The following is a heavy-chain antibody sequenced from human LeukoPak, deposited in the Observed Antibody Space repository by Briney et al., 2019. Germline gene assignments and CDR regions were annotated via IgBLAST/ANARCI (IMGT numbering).Heavy chain of an antibody. J-gene: IGHJ4*02. CDR3: GTLGHDSSGYYRPTDY. CDR2: IIPMFGTT. Sequence: SVKASCKASGGTFSSYAISWLRQAPGQGLEWMGRIIPMFGTTNYAQKFQGRVTITADKSTTTAYMELSSLRSEDTAVYYCGTLGHDSSGYYRPTDYWGQGTLVTVSS. V-gene: IGHV1-69*06. CDR1: GGTFSSYA. D-gene: IGHD3-22*01.